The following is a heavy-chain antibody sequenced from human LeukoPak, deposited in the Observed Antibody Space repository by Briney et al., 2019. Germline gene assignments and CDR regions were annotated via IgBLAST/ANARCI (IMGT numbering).Heavy chain of an antibody. Sequence: KPSETLSLTCTVSGGSISNYYWGWIRQPPEKGLEWIGYIYNSGSSNYNPSLKSRVTISVDTSKSQFSLKLSSVTAADTAVYYCARRTGYYDGFDYWGQGTLVTVSS. CDR1: GGSISNYY. V-gene: IGHV4-59*01. J-gene: IGHJ4*02. CDR2: IYNSGSS. D-gene: IGHD3/OR15-3a*01. CDR3: ARRTGYYDGFDY.